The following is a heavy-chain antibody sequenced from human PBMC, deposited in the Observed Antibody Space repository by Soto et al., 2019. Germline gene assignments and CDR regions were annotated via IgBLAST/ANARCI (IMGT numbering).Heavy chain of an antibody. Sequence: QVQLEQSGAEVKKPGASVRVSCKASGYSFSDYYIHWVRQAPGQGLEWMGWIVPNNGGTKYAQKFQDRVTMTRDTSITTAYMELSRLRSDDTAVYYCARETFDSSDNYFAGLFDPWGQGTLVTVSS. V-gene: IGHV1-2*02. CDR2: IVPNNGGT. CDR1: GYSFSDYY. CDR3: ARETFDSSDNYFAGLFDP. J-gene: IGHJ5*02. D-gene: IGHD3-22*01.